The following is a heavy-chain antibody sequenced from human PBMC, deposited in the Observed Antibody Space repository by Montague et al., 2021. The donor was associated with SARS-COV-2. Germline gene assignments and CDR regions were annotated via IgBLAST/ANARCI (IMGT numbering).Heavy chain of an antibody. D-gene: IGHD3-3*01. V-gene: IGHV4-61*01. Sequence: SETREIKCNVSGGLVSSGRDDWSWVRQPPGKGLEWIGEIYYSGSTNYNPSLKSRVTISVDTSKNQFSLKLSSVTAADTAVYYCARDPWRITIFGVVTRYGMDVWGQGTTVTVSS. CDR2: IYYSGST. CDR3: ARDPWRITIFGVVTRYGMDV. CDR1: GGLVSSGRDD. J-gene: IGHJ6*02.